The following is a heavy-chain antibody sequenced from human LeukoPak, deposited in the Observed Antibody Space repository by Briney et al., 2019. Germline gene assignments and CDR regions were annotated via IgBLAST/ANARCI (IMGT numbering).Heavy chain of an antibody. Sequence: GGSLRLSCAASGFTFRNYWMSRVRQAPGTGLEWVANIKQDGSDRNYVTSVRGRFTISRDNAESSLYLQMNSLRVEDTAVYYCVRNLAVAGTCFDSWGQGTLVTVSS. D-gene: IGHD6-19*01. CDR1: GFTFRNYW. J-gene: IGHJ4*02. CDR3: VRNLAVAGTCFDS. V-gene: IGHV3-7*03. CDR2: IKQDGSDR.